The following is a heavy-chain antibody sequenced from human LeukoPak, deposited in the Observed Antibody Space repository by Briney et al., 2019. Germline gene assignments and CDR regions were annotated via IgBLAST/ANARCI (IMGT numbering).Heavy chain of an antibody. D-gene: IGHD2-2*01. J-gene: IGHJ6*02. CDR1: GYTFSSYA. CDR3: ARAVSSNYYYGMDV. Sequence: GGSLRLSCAASGYTFSSYAMHWVRQAPGKGLEWVAVISYDGSNKYYADSVRGRFTISRDNSKNTLYLQMNSLRAEDTAVCYCARAVSSNYYYGMDVWGQGTTVTVSS. V-gene: IGHV3-30-3*01. CDR2: ISYDGSNK.